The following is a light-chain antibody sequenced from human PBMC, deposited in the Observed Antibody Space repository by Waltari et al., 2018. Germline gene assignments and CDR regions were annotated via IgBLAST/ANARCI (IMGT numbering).Light chain of an antibody. CDR1: NIGSKS. V-gene: IGLV3-21*03. Sequence: SYVLTQPPSVSVAPGKTARITCGGNNIGSKSVHWYQQTPGQAPVLVGYDDSDRPSGIPERFSGSNYGHTATLTISRVEAGYEADYYCQVWDSSSDHPVFGGGTKLTVL. CDR3: QVWDSSSDHPV. CDR2: DDS. J-gene: IGLJ2*01.